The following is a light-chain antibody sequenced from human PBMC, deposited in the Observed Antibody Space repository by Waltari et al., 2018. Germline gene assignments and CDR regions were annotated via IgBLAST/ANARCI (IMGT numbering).Light chain of an antibody. CDR3: SSYTSITPVV. CDR1: SSDVGGYDY. J-gene: IGLJ2*01. Sequence: QSALTQPASVSGSPGQSITISCTGTSSDVGGYDYVSWYQQHPGKAPKLMIYHVRNRPSGVSIRFSGPKSGNTASLTIYGLQAEDEADYYCSSYTSITPVVFGGGTRLTVL. CDR2: HVR. V-gene: IGLV2-14*03.